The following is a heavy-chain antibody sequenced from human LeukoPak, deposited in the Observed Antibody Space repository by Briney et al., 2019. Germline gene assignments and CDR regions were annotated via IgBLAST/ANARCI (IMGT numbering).Heavy chain of an antibody. CDR1: GGSIISSSYY. V-gene: IGHV4-39*01. CDR2: IYYSGST. Sequence: SETLSLTCSVSGGSIISSSYYWGWIRQAPGRGLEWIANIYYSGSTYYSPSLKSRVTISVDTSKNQFSLKLNSVTAADTAVYYCARQFYESRSPHAKYFQQWGQGTLVTASS. J-gene: IGHJ1*01. D-gene: IGHD3-22*01. CDR3: ARQFYESRSPHAKYFQQ.